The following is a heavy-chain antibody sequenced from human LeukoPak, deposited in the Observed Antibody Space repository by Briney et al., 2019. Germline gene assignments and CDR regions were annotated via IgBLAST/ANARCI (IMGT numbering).Heavy chain of an antibody. CDR1: GFSFRDYA. D-gene: IGHD1-26*01. V-gene: IGHV3-64*02. J-gene: IGHJ4*02. CDR2: INRDGRIT. Sequence: GGSLRLSCVASGFSFRDYAIHWVRQAPGKGLEYVSVINRDGRITYYADSAKGRFTMSRDNSKNTVYLQMGSLRSEDMAVYYCTRDGGSFCDFDYWGQGALVTVSS. CDR3: TRDGGSFCDFDY.